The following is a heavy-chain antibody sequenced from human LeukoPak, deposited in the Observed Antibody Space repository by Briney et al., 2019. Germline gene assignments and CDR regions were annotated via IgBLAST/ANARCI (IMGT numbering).Heavy chain of an antibody. J-gene: IGHJ4*02. D-gene: IGHD1-26*01. V-gene: IGHV4-4*07. CDR3: AKDRSPDYSGSYFRPRPNPPSDY. CDR2: IYTSGST. CDR1: GGSISSYY. Sequence: SETLSLTCTVSGGSISSYYWSWIRQPAGKGLEWIGRIYTSGSTNYNPSLKSRVTMSVDTSKNQFSLKLSSVTAADTAVYYCAKDRSPDYSGSYFRPRPNPPSDYWGQGTLVTVSS.